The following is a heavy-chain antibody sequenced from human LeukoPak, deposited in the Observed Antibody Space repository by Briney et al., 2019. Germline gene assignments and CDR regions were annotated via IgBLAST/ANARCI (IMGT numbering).Heavy chain of an antibody. D-gene: IGHD3-9*01. CDR1: GGTFSSYA. J-gene: IGHJ4*02. CDR3: ARGQLRYFDWFAYDY. V-gene: IGHV1-69*13. Sequence: ASVKVSCKASGGTFSSYAISWVRQAPGQGLEWMGGIIPIFGTANYAQKFQGRVTITADESTSTAYMELSSLRSEDTAVYYCARGQLRYFDWFAYDYWGQGTLVTVSS. CDR2: IIPIFGTA.